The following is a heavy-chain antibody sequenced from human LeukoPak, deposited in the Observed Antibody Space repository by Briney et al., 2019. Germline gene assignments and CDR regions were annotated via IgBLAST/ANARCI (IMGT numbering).Heavy chain of an antibody. CDR2: ISWNSGSI. Sequence: GGSLRLSCAASGFTFDDYAMHWVRQAPGKGLEWVSGISWNSGSIGYADSVKGRFTISRDNAKNSLYLQMNSLRAEDTALYYCAKGTTAVAGTFDYWGQGTLVTVSS. CDR1: GFTFDDYA. CDR3: AKGTTAVAGTFDY. D-gene: IGHD6-19*01. J-gene: IGHJ4*02. V-gene: IGHV3-9*01.